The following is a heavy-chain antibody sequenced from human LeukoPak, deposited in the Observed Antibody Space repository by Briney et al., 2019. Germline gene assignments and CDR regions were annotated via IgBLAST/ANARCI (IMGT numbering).Heavy chain of an antibody. CDR1: GFIFSSYS. D-gene: IGHD4-11*01. Sequence: PGGSLSLSCAASGFIFSSYSMSWVRQAPGQGLGWVSSISTSSSYRYYADSVKGRFTISRDNAKNSLYLQMNSLRAEDTAVYYCARDWYNNSDAFDLWGQGTMVTVSS. CDR2: ISTSSSYR. CDR3: ARDWYNNSDAFDL. V-gene: IGHV3-21*01. J-gene: IGHJ3*01.